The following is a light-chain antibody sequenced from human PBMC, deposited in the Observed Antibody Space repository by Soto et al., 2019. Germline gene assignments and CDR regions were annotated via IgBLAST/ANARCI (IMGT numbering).Light chain of an antibody. J-gene: IGLJ2*01. CDR1: SSDVGGYNY. CDR3: ASHAGSSAV. CDR2: DVS. Sequence: QSVLTQPPSASGSPGQSVTISCTGTSSDVGGYNYVSWYQQHPGKAPKVIIYDVSKRPSGVPDRFSGSKSGNTASLTVSGLQTEDEADYYCASHAGSSAVFGGGTKVTV. V-gene: IGLV2-8*01.